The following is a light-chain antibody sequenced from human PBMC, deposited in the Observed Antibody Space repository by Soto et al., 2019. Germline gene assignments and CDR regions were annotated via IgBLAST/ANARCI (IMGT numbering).Light chain of an antibody. CDR3: QQYNHWPRT. J-gene: IGKJ1*01. CDR1: QSVSSN. Sequence: EIVMTQSPATLSVSPGERATLSCRASQSVSSNLAWYQQKPGQAPRLLIYGASTRATGIPARFSGSGSGTEFTLTISSLQSEDFVVYYCQQYNHWPRTFGQGTKLEI. V-gene: IGKV3-15*01. CDR2: GAS.